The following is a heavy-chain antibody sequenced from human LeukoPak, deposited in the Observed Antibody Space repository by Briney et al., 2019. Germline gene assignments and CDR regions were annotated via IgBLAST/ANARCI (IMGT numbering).Heavy chain of an antibody. J-gene: IGHJ5*02. D-gene: IGHD2-2*01. CDR1: GFTFTDFH. Sequence: SGGTLRFSCAASGFTFTDFHMNRLGQGPGQGLKGCSAFRPTSSYSTYADAVKGQFTISRDNARISRYLQMNSLRAEDTALYYCLRDAGVSNSWFDAWGQGTLVTVSS. CDR3: LRDAGVSNSWFDA. V-gene: IGHV3-21*04. CDR2: FRPTSSYS.